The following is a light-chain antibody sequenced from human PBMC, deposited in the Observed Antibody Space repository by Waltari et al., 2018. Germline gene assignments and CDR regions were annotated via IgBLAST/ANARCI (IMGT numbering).Light chain of an antibody. CDR2: AAS. V-gene: IGKV1-9*01. J-gene: IGKJ1*01. CDR1: QDISSY. Sequence: DIQLTQSPSFLSASVGDRVTITCRASQDISSYLAWYQQKPGKAPKLLIYAASTLQSGVPSRFSGSESGIEFTRTISSLQPEDFATDYCQQRNSYPRTFGQGTKVEIK. CDR3: QQRNSYPRT.